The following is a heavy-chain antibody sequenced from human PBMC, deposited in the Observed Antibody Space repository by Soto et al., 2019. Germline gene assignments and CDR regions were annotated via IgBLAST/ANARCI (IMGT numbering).Heavy chain of an antibody. D-gene: IGHD6-19*01. CDR2: VYPGGRT. CDR3: ATCASAWGYCDY. J-gene: IGHJ4*02. Sequence: QVQLQESGPGLVKPSETLSLTCTVSGGSISNYYWTWLRQPPGKGLEWIGYVYPGGRTHYNPSFKSRLSISVDTSKNQFSLKLSSVTAADTAVYYCATCASAWGYCDYWGQGTLVTVSS. V-gene: IGHV4-4*08. CDR1: GGSISNYY.